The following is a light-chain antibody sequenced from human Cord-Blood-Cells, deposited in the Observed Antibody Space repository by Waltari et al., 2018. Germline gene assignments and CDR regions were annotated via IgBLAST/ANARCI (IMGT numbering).Light chain of an antibody. CDR1: SSDVGGYNY. CDR2: EVS. V-gene: IGLV2-14*01. CDR3: SSYTSSSTVV. Sequence: QSALTQPASVSGSPGQSITISCTGTSSDVGGYNYVSWYQQHPGKAPKLMIYEVSKRPSGVSNRFSGSTSGNTASLTISGIQAEDEADYYCSSYTSSSTVVFGGGTKLTVL. J-gene: IGLJ2*01.